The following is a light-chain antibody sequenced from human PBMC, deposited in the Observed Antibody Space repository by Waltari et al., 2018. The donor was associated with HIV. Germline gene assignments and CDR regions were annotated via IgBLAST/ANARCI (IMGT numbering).Light chain of an antibody. V-gene: IGKV1-5*03. Sequence: DIEMTQSPSTLSASVGDRVTITCRASQNINSWLAWYQQKPGKAPKLLIYKASSLEGGVPSRFSGSGSVTEFTLTITSLQPDDSATYYCQQYNSYTLTFGGGTKVEIK. CDR2: KAS. CDR3: QQYNSYTLT. J-gene: IGKJ4*01. CDR1: QNINSW.